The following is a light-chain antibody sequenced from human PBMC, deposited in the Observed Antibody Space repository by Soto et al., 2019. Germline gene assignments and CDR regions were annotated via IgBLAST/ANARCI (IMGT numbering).Light chain of an antibody. CDR2: DAS. CDR1: QSVNSY. J-gene: IGKJ2*01. V-gene: IGKV3-20*01. Sequence: EIVLTQSPATLSLSPGERATLSCRASQSVNSYLAWYQQRPGQAPRLLIYDASNRAAGIPDRFSGSGSGTDFTLTISRLEPEDFAVYYCQHYGGSPYTLGQGTKVEIK. CDR3: QHYGGSPYT.